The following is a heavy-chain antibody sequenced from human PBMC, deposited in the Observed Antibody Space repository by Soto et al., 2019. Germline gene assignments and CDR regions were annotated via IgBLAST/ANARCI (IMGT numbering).Heavy chain of an antibody. V-gene: IGHV3-13*01. CDR3: AREWEVTGYWYFDL. Sequence: DVQLLESGGGLVQPGGSLRLSCAASGFTFSTYDMHWVRQVIGRGLEWVAAISTAGNSHYADSVKGRFTVSRENAKNSFYLQMNGLTAGDTAVYYCAREWEVTGYWYFDLWGRGTLVTVSS. CDR2: ISTAGNS. J-gene: IGHJ2*01. D-gene: IGHD2-21*02. CDR1: GFTFSTYD.